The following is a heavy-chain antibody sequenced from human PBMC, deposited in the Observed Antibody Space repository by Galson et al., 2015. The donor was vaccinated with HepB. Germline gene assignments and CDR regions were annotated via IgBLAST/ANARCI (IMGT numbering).Heavy chain of an antibody. J-gene: IGHJ6*03. V-gene: IGHV3-21*01. D-gene: IGHD6-13*01. Sequence: SLRLSCAAFGFTFSNYGMNWVRQTPEKGLEWVSSISNSSTYIYYADSVKGRFTISRDNAKNSLYLQMNSLRAEDTAVYYCARKAIAAAYYYYYMDVWGKGTTVTVSS. CDR2: ISNSSTYI. CDR3: ARKAIAAAYYYYYMDV. CDR1: GFTFSNYG.